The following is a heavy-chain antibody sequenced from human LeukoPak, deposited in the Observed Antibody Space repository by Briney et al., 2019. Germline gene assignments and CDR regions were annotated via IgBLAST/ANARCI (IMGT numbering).Heavy chain of an antibody. J-gene: IGHJ4*02. CDR1: GGSISSHY. V-gene: IGHV4-59*08. CDR2: INYIGST. D-gene: IGHD3-16*01. Sequence: PSETLSLTCTVSGGSISSHYWSWIRQPPGKGLEWIAYINYIGSTIYHPSLQSRVTISGDTSRNQFSLKLSSVTAVDTAVYYCARFRFGDGCFDYWGQGTLVTVSS. CDR3: ARFRFGDGCFDY.